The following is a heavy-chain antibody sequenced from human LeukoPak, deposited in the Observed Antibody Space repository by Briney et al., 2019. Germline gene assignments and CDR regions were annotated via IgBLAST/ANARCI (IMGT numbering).Heavy chain of an antibody. D-gene: IGHD3-22*01. V-gene: IGHV3-23*01. J-gene: IGHJ4*02. CDR3: VKDPNYYFDSSGYYPEY. Sequence: PGGSLRLSCAASGFSFSSYAMSWVRQAPGKGLEWVSAISGSGDYTYYADSVKGQFTISRDSSKNTLFLQMNSLRAEDTAVYYCVKDPNYYFDSSGYYPEYWGQGTLVTVSS. CDR2: ISGSGDYT. CDR1: GFSFSSYA.